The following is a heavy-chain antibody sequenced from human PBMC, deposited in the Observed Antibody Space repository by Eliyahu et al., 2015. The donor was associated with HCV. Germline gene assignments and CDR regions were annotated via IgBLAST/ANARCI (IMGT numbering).Heavy chain of an antibody. Sequence: QVTLKESGPVLVKPTETLTLTCTVSGFSINNGLGVSWIRQPPGKALEWLAHIFANDAKSYSTSLKTRLTVSRDTSKSQVVLTMTNMDPVDTATYYCARVSTELLLWDWWYYLDVWGKGTTVTVSS. CDR3: ARVSTELLLWDWWYYLDV. J-gene: IGHJ6*03. CDR2: IFANDAK. CDR1: GFSINNGLG. V-gene: IGHV2-26*01. D-gene: IGHD1-26*01.